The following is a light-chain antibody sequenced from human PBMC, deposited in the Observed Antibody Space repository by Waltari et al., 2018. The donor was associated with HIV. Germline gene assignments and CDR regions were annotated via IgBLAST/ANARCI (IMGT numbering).Light chain of an antibody. CDR1: QAISTS. J-gene: IGKJ5*01. CDR3: QQYKNFPIT. V-gene: IGKV1D-13*01. Sequence: AIHLTQSPSSLSASLGDRVTLTCRASQAISTSLAWYQQRPGSPPKLLIYDVSSLDRGVPSRFSGSGFDTHFTLTINGLRAEDFATDHCQQYKNFPITFGRGTRLEIK. CDR2: DVS.